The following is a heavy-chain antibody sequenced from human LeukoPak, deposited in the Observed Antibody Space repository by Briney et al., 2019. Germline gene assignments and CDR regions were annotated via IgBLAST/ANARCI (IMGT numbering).Heavy chain of an antibody. CDR1: GGSISSSSYY. Sequence: SETLSLTCTVSGGSISSSSYYWGWIRQPPGKGLEWIGSIYYSGSTYYNPSLKSRVTISVDTSKNQFSLKLSSVTAADTAAYYCARHPTYYYDSSGYRAYYFDYWGQGTLVTVSS. CDR2: IYYSGST. J-gene: IGHJ4*02. CDR3: ARHPTYYYDSSGYRAYYFDY. D-gene: IGHD3-22*01. V-gene: IGHV4-39*01.